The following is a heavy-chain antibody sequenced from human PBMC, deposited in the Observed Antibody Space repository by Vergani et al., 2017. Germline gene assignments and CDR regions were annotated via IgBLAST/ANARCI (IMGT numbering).Heavy chain of an antibody. CDR3: AKGGGSWDRIDY. V-gene: IGHV3-9*01. CDR1: GFTFDDYA. D-gene: IGHD6-13*01. Sequence: EVQLVESGGGLVQPGRSLRLSCAASGFTFDDYAMHWVRQAPGKGLEWVSGISWNSGSIGYADSVKGRFTISRDNAKNSLYLQMNSLRAEDTALYYCAKGGGSWDRIDYWGQGTLVTVSS. J-gene: IGHJ4*02. CDR2: ISWNSGSI.